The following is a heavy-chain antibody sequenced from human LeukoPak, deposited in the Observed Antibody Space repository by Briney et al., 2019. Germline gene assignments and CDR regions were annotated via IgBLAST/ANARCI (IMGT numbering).Heavy chain of an antibody. V-gene: IGHV3-7*01. D-gene: IGHD1-26*01. Sequence: GGSLRLSCAASGFTFSTYWMTWVGQAPGKGLEWVANIKQDGSEKYYVDSVKGRFTISRDNAKNSLYLQMNSLRTEGTAVYFCARDFIVGAIQDYWGQGTLVTVSP. CDR2: IKQDGSEK. CDR3: ARDFIVGAIQDY. J-gene: IGHJ4*02. CDR1: GFTFSTYW.